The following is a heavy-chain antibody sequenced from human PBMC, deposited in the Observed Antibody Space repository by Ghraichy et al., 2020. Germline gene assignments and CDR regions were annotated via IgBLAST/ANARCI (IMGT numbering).Heavy chain of an antibody. CDR1: GFTFSSYS. J-gene: IGHJ6*02. V-gene: IGHV3-21*01. CDR3: AGGYCSSTSCPYYYYYGMDV. D-gene: IGHD2-2*01. CDR2: ISSSSSYI. Sequence: ESLNISCAASGFTFSSYSMNWVRQAPGKGLEWVSSISSSSSYIYYADSVKGRFTISRDNAKNSLYLQMNSLRAEDTAVYYCAGGYCSSTSCPYYYYYGMDVWGQGTTVTVSS.